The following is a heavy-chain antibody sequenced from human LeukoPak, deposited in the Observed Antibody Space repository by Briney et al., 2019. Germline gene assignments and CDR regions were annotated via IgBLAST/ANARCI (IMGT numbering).Heavy chain of an antibody. J-gene: IGHJ4*02. CDR3: AKVYSSSWYAFDY. Sequence: GGSLRLSCTASGFVFSTYAMSWVRQAPGKGLEWVSAMSSSDDGRYYAASVRGRFTISRDNAKNSLYLQMNSLRAEDTALYYCAKVYSSSWYAFDYWGQGTLVTVSS. CDR1: GFVFSTYA. CDR2: MSSSDDGR. D-gene: IGHD6-13*01. V-gene: IGHV3-23*01.